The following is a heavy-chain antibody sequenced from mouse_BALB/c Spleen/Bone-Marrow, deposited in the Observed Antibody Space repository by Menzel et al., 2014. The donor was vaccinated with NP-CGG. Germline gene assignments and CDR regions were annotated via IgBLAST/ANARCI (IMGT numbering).Heavy chain of an antibody. CDR2: IAPGSGST. CDR3: ACFPISYCNYGAMDY. V-gene: IGHV1S41*01. Sequence: DLVKPGASVKLSCKASGYTFTSYWINWIKQRPGQGLEWIGRIAPGSGSTYYNEMFKGKATLTVDTSSSTAYIQLSSLSSEDSAVYFCACFPISYCNYGAMDYWGQGTSVTVSS. CDR1: GYTFTSYW. J-gene: IGHJ4*01. D-gene: IGHD2-1*01.